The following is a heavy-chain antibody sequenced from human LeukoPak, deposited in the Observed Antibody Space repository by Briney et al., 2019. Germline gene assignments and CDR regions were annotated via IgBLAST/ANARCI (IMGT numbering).Heavy chain of an antibody. CDR3: ARTLYSSGRLYYFDY. V-gene: IGHV4-39*07. D-gene: IGHD6-19*01. J-gene: IGHJ4*02. CDR2: IYYDGTA. Sequence: SETLSLTCTVSGGSISSSSSYWVWIRQPPGKGLEWIGSIYYDGTAFYNPSLKSRVTISVDTSKNQFSLKLSSVTAADTAVYYCARTLYSSGRLYYFDYWGQGTLVTVSS. CDR1: GGSISSSSSY.